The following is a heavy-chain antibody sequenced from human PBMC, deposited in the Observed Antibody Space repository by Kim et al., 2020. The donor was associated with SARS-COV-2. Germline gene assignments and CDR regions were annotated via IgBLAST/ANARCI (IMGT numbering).Heavy chain of an antibody. CDR2: IYYSGST. J-gene: IGHJ4*02. V-gene: IGHV4-59*13. Sequence: SETLSLTCTVSGGSISSYYWSWIRQPPGKGLEWIGYIYYSGSTNYNPSLKSRVTISVDTSKNQFSLKLSSVTAADTAVYYCARGITMIEEDYWGQGTLVTVSS. CDR1: GGSISSYY. D-gene: IGHD3-22*01. CDR3: ARGITMIEEDY.